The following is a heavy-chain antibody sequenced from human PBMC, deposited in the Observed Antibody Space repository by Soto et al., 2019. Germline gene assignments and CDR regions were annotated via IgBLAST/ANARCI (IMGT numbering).Heavy chain of an antibody. J-gene: IGHJ4*02. CDR1: GYTFTRYG. Sequence: ASMKASCKASGYTFTRYGMHWVRQAPGQRPEWMGWINAGNGNTKYSQKFQGRVTITRDTSASTAYMELSSLRSEDTAVYYCARGEYYYDSSGYNREWIDYWGQGTLVTVSS. V-gene: IGHV1-3*01. CDR3: ARGEYYYDSSGYNREWIDY. CDR2: INAGNGNT. D-gene: IGHD3-22*01.